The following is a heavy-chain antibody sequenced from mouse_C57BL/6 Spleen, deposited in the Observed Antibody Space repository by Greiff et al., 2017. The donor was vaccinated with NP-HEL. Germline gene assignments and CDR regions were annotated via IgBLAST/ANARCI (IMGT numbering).Heavy chain of an antibody. D-gene: IGHD1-1*01. V-gene: IGHV1-80*01. CDR2: IYPGDGDT. CDR3: ARFTTVVAPTGAMDY. CDR1: SYAFSSYW. Sequence: QVQLQQSGAELVKPGASVKISCKASSYAFSSYWMNWVKQRPGKGLEWIGQIYPGDGDTNYNGKFKGKATLTADKSSSTAYMQLSSLTSEDSAVYFCARFTTVVAPTGAMDYWGQGTSVTVSS. J-gene: IGHJ4*01.